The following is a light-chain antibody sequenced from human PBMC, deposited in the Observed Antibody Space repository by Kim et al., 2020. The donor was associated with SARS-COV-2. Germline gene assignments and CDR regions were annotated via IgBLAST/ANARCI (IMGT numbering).Light chain of an antibody. Sequence: GYKYVCWYQQKSGQSPVLLIYQDSKRPSGIPERFSGSNSGNTATLTISETQALDEADYYCQTWHNRHVVFGGGTQLTVL. CDR3: QTWHNRHVV. CDR1: GYKY. CDR2: QDS. V-gene: IGLV3-1*01. J-gene: IGLJ2*01.